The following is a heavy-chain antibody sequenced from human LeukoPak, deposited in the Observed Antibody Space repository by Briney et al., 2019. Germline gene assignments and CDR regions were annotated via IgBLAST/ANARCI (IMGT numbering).Heavy chain of an antibody. V-gene: IGHV4-39*01. D-gene: IGHD1-26*01. CDR2: IYYSGST. Sequence: SETLSLTCTVSGGSIISSTYYWGWNRQPPGKGLEWIGTIYYSGSTYYNPSLKSRVTISVDTSKNQFSLKLSSVTAADTAVYYCARLIRELASQSYLDYWGQGTLVTVSS. CDR1: GGSIISSTYY. CDR3: ARLIRELASQSYLDY. J-gene: IGHJ4*02.